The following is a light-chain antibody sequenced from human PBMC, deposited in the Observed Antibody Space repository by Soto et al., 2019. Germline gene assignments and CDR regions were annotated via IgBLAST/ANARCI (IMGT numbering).Light chain of an antibody. CDR1: SSDVGDYNY. V-gene: IGLV2-11*01. CDR3: CSFAGSYTVWV. J-gene: IGLJ3*02. Sequence: QSALTQPRSVSGSPGQSVTISCTGTSSDVGDYNYVSWYQQYPGKAPKLVIYDVSKRPSGVPDRFSGSKSGNTASLTISGIQAEDEADYYCCSFAGSYTVWVFGGGTKVTVL. CDR2: DVS.